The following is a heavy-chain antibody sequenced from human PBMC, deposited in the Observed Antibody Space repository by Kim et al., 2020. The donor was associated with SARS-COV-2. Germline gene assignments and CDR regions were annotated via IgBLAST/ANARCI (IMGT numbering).Heavy chain of an antibody. D-gene: IGHD4-17*01. Sequence: TYNADAVKGRFTISRDNSKNTLYLQMNSLRAEDTAVYYCAKSATVVTRVYWGQGTLVTVSS. CDR3: AKSATVVTRVY. V-gene: IGHV3-23*01. CDR2: T. J-gene: IGHJ4*02.